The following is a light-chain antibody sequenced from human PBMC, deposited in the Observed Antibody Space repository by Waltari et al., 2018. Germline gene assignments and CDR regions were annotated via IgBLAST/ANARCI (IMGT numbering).Light chain of an antibody. CDR2: GAS. CDR1: QSVSSN. V-gene: IGKV3-15*01. J-gene: IGKJ3*01. Sequence: EIVMTQSPATLSVSPGERATLSCRASQSVSSNLAWYQQKPGQAPRLLIYGASTRANGIPARFSGSGSGTEFTLTISSLQSEDFAVYYCQQYNNWPPIFTFGPGTKVDIK. CDR3: QQYNNWPPIFT.